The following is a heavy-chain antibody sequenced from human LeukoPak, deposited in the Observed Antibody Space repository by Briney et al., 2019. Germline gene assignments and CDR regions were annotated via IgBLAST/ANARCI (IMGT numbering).Heavy chain of an antibody. CDR2: MNPNSGNT. CDR3: VRGNPGIVGATSYDY. Sequence: ASVKVSCTASGYTFTSYDINWVRQATGQGLEWMGWMNPNSGNTGYAQKFQGRVTMTRNTSISTAYMELSSLRSEDTAVYYCVRGNPGIVGATSYDYWGQGTLVTVSS. D-gene: IGHD1-26*01. J-gene: IGHJ4*02. CDR1: GYTFTSYD. V-gene: IGHV1-8*01.